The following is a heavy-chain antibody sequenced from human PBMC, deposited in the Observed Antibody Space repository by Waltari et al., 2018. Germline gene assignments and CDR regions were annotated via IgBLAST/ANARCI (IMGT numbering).Heavy chain of an antibody. D-gene: IGHD3-10*01. CDR2: IIPILGIA. V-gene: IGHV1-69*10. CDR3: ARALSMVRGVMDDY. J-gene: IGHJ4*02. Sequence: QVQLVQSGAEVKKPGSSVKVSCKASGGTFSSYAISWVRQAPGQGLEWMGGIIPILGIANYAQKFQGRVTITADKSPSTAYMELSSLRSEDTAVYYCARALSMVRGVMDDYWGQGTLVTVSS. CDR1: GGTFSSYA.